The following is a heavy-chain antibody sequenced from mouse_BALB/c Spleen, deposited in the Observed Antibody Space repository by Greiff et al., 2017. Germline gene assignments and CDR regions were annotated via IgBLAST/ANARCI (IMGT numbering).Heavy chain of an antibody. D-gene: IGHD1-1*01. Sequence: VQLQQSGAELVRPGSSVKISCKASGYAFSSYWMNWVKQRPGQGLEWIGQIYPGDGDTNYNGKFKGKATLTADKSSSTAYMQLSSLASEDSAVYYCARWYYGSSPYAMDYWGQGTSVTVSS. CDR1: GYAFSSYW. CDR3: ARWYYGSSPYAMDY. V-gene: IGHV1-80*01. CDR2: IYPGDGDT. J-gene: IGHJ4*01.